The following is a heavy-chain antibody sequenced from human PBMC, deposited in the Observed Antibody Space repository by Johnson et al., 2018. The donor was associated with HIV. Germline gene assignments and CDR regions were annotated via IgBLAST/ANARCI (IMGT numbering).Heavy chain of an antibody. D-gene: IGHD4-17*01. CDR2: ISGSGGST. J-gene: IGHJ3*02. V-gene: IGHV3-23*04. CDR1: RLTLSDSY. Sequence: VQLVESGGGLVKPGGSLRLSCVASRLTLSDSYMSWIRQAPGKGLEWVSAISGSGGSTYYADSVKGRFTISRDNSKNTLYLQMNSLRAEDTAVYYCAKDTAYDYGDYGTAFDIWGQGTKVTVSS. CDR3: AKDTAYDYGDYGTAFDI.